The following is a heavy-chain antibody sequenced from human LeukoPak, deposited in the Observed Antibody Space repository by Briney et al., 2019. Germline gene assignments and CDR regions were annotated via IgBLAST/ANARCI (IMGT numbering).Heavy chain of an antibody. J-gene: IGHJ4*02. CDR2: INPNSGGT. CDR3: ARVTHDYGDSVDY. D-gene: IGHD4-17*01. Sequence: ASVKVSCKASGYTFTGYYMHWVRQAPGQGLEWMGWINPNSGGTNYAQRFQGRVTMTRDTSISTTYMELSRLRSDDTAVYYCARVTHDYGDSVDYWGQGTLVTVSS. CDR1: GYTFTGYY. V-gene: IGHV1-2*02.